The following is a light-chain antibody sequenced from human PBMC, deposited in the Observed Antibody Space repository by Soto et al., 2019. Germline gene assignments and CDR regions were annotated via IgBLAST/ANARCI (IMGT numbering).Light chain of an antibody. CDR3: GTWDSSLGAVV. CDR2: DNK. CDR1: SSNVGTFSD. V-gene: IGLV1-40*01. J-gene: IGLJ7*01. Sequence: QAVVTQPPSVSGAPGQRVTISCTASSSNVGTFSDIHWYQQLPGTAPRLVMYDNKKRPSGVPDRFSGSKSGTSASLTITGLQAEDEADYYCGTWDSSLGAVVFGGGTQLTVL.